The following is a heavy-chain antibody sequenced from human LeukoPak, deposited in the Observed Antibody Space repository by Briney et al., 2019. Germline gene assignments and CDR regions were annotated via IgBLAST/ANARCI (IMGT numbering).Heavy chain of an antibody. V-gene: IGHV6-1*01. D-gene: IGHD6-19*01. Sequence: SQTLSLTCGISGDRVSSNSAAWNWIRQSPSRGLEWLGRTYYRSKWYNDYAVSVKSRITINADTSKNQFSLQLNSVTPEDTATYYCARSTSGWYQTDYWGQGTLVTVSS. CDR3: ARSTSGWYQTDY. CDR2: TYYRSKWYN. J-gene: IGHJ4*02. CDR1: GDRVSSNSAA.